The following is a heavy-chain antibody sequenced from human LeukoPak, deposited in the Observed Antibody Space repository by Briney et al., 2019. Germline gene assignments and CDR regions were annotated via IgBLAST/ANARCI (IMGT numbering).Heavy chain of an antibody. CDR1: GYTLTSYD. Sequence: ASVKVSCKASGYTLTSYDINWVRQATGQGLEWMGWMNPNSGNTGYAQKFQGRVTMTRNTSISTAYMELSSLRSEDTAVYYCARSYSSSWYGGGDYWGQGTLVTVSS. J-gene: IGHJ4*02. D-gene: IGHD6-13*01. V-gene: IGHV1-8*01. CDR2: MNPNSGNT. CDR3: ARSYSSSWYGGGDY.